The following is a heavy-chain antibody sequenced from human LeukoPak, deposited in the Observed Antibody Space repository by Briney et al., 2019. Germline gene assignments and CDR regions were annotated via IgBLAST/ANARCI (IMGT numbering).Heavy chain of an antibody. V-gene: IGHV3-64*01. Sequence: GGSLRLSCAASGFIFSSYAMHWVRQAPGHGLQYLSAISSNVGSTYYANSVKGRFTISRDNSKNTLYLQMGSLRAEDMAVYYCARGYSGSLLQKWYFDYWGQGTLVIVSS. CDR3: ARGYSGSLLQKWYFDY. J-gene: IGHJ4*02. CDR1: GFIFSSYA. CDR2: ISSNVGST. D-gene: IGHD1-26*01.